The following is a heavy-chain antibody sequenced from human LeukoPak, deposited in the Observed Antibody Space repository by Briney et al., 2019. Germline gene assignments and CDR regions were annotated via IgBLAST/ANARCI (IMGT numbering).Heavy chain of an antibody. CDR2: IKSKTDGGTT. CDR3: TSDSGSYQFDY. D-gene: IGHD1-26*01. V-gene: IGHV3-15*01. CDR1: GFTFSNAW. J-gene: IGHJ4*02. Sequence: GGSLRLSCAASGFTFSNAWMSWVRQAPGEGLEWDGRIKSKTDGGTTDYAAPVKGRFTISRDDSKNTLYLQMNSLKTEDTAVYYCTSDSGSYQFDYWGQGTLVTVSS.